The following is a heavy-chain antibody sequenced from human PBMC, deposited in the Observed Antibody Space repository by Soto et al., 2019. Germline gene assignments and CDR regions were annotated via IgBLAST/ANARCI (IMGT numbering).Heavy chain of an antibody. J-gene: IGHJ4*02. Sequence: ASETLSLTCAVYGGSFSGYYWSWIRQPPGKGLEWIGEINHSGSTNYNPSLKSRVTISVDTSKNQFSLKLSSVTAADTAVYYCARDAVTTDYFDYWGQGTLVTVSS. D-gene: IGHD4-17*01. CDR3: ARDAVTTDYFDY. CDR2: INHSGST. V-gene: IGHV4-34*01. CDR1: GGSFSGYY.